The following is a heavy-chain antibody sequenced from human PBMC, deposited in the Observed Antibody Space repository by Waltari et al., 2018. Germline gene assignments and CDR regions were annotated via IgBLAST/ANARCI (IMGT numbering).Heavy chain of an antibody. CDR3: ARSGERYYDFWSGYGPRNWFDP. D-gene: IGHD3-3*01. Sequence: QVQLQESGPGLVKPSETLSLTCTVSGGSISSYYWSWIRQPPGKGLEWIGYIYYSGSTNYNPALKSRVTISVDTSKNQFSLKLSSVTAADTAGYYCARSGERYYDFWSGYGPRNWFDPWGQGTLVTVSS. CDR2: IYYSGST. V-gene: IGHV4-59*08. CDR1: GGSISSYY. J-gene: IGHJ5*02.